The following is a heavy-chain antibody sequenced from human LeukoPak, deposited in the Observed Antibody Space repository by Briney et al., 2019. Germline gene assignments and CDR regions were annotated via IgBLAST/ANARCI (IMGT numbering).Heavy chain of an antibody. Sequence: PSETLSLTCTVSGGSISSSYWSWIRQPPGKGLEWIGYIYYSGNTNYNPSLMSRVTISVDTSKNQFSLKLNSVTAADTAVYYCARRLVRGVTPGDWYFDLWGRGTLVTVSS. D-gene: IGHD3-10*01. CDR1: GGSISSSY. V-gene: IGHV4-59*01. CDR2: IYYSGNT. J-gene: IGHJ2*01. CDR3: ARRLVRGVTPGDWYFDL.